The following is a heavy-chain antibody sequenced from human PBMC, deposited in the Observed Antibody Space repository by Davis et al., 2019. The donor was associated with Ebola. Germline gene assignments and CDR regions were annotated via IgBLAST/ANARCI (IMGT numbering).Heavy chain of an antibody. Sequence: GESPKISCAASGFTFSDYYMSWIRQAPGKGLEWVSYISSSSSYTNYADSVKGRFTISRDNAKNSLYLQMNSLRAEDTAVYYCARAFMTTVTTGYDYYYYYYMDVWGKGTTVTVSS. CDR2: ISSSSSYT. J-gene: IGHJ6*03. V-gene: IGHV3-11*06. CDR3: ARAFMTTVTTGYDYYYYYYMDV. CDR1: GFTFSDYY. D-gene: IGHD4-11*01.